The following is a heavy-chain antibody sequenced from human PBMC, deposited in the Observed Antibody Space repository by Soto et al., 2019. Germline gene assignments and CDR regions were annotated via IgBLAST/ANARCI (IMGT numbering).Heavy chain of an antibody. CDR3: ARDSVPNWFDQ. D-gene: IGHD6-6*01. CDR1: GYTFTTYG. Sequence: GYSVKVSCKASGYTFTTYGISWVRQAPGQGLEWMGWISGYNGNTNYAQKFQGRVTMTTDTSTSTAYMELRSLRSDDTAVYYCARDSVPNWFDQWGPGTLVTV. CDR2: ISGYNGNT. V-gene: IGHV1-18*01. J-gene: IGHJ5*02.